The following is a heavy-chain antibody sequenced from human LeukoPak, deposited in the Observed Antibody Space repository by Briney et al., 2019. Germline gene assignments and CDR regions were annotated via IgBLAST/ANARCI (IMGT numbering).Heavy chain of an antibody. CDR1: GGSISSGGYS. D-gene: IGHD6-19*01. J-gene: IGHJ4*02. CDR3: ATRSSGWKFEY. CDR2: IYYSGST. Sequence: SETLSLTCAVSGGSISSGGYSWSWIRQPPGKGLEWIGNIYYSGSTYYNPSLKSRLTISVDKAKNQFSLKLSSVTAADTAVYYCATRSSGWKFEYWGQGTLVTVSS. V-gene: IGHV4-39*01.